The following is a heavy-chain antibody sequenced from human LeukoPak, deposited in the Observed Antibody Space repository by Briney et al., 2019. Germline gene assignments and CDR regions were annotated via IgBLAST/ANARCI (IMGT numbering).Heavy chain of an antibody. J-gene: IGHJ3*02. Sequence: PGGSLRLSCAASGFNFDNYAMHWVRRAPGKGLEWVSGISWNSGSIGYADSVKGRFTISRDNAKNSLYLQMNSLRAEDTALYYCAKDMRGDYVAFDIWGQGTMVTVSS. CDR3: AKDMRGDYVAFDI. V-gene: IGHV3-9*01. CDR2: ISWNSGSI. CDR1: GFNFDNYA. D-gene: IGHD4-17*01.